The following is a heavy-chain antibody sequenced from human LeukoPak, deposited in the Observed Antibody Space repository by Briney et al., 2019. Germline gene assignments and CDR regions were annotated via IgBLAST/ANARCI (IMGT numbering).Heavy chain of an antibody. CDR2: ITPSGGT. J-gene: IGHJ4*02. CDR3: ARDRYGDGFAHLDY. V-gene: IGHV1-2*02. D-gene: IGHD5-24*01. Sequence: ASVKVSCKASGYTFTSYAIRWVRQAPGQGLEWMGWITPSGGTNYPQKFQGRVAITWDTSITTAYMDLSRLTSDDTAVYYCARDRYGDGFAHLDYWGQGALVTVSS. CDR1: GYTFTSYA.